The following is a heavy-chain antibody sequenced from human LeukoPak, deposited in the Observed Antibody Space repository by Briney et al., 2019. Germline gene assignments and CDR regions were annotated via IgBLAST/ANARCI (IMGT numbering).Heavy chain of an antibody. CDR3: ARDRPADGYNYELDY. J-gene: IGHJ4*02. V-gene: IGHV1-2*02. CDR2: INPNSGGT. CDR1: GYTFTVYY. D-gene: IGHD5-24*01. Sequence: ASVKVSCKASGYTFTVYYMHWVRQAPGQGLEWMGWINPNSGGTNYAQKFQGRVTMTRDTSISTAYMELSRLRSDDTAVYYCARDRPADGYNYELDYWGQGTLVTVSS.